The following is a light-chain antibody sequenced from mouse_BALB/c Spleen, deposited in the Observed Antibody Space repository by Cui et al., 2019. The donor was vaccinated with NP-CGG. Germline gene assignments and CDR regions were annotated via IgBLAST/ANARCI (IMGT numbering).Light chain of an antibody. V-gene: IGLV1*01. Sequence: QVVVTQVSALNTLPGETVTLTCRSSTGAVTTSNYANWVQEKPDHLFTGLIGGTNNRVPGVPARFSGSLIGDKAALTITGAQTEDEAIYFCALWYSNHWVFGGGTKLTVL. CDR2: GTN. J-gene: IGLJ1*01. CDR3: ALWYSNHWV. CDR1: TGAVTTSNY.